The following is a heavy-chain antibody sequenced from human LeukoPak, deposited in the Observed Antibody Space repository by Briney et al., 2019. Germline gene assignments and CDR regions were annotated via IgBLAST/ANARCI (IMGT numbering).Heavy chain of an antibody. CDR3: ASYLGYSHFDY. CDR2: IYYSGNT. Sequence: PSETLSLTCTVSGGSTYSSSYYWAWIRQPPGKGLEWIGSIYYSGNTYYSSPLKSRVTISVDTSKNQFSLKMSSVTAADTAVYYCASYLGYSHFDYWGQGTLVTASS. J-gene: IGHJ4*02. D-gene: IGHD5-18*01. V-gene: IGHV4-39*01. CDR1: GGSTYSSSYY.